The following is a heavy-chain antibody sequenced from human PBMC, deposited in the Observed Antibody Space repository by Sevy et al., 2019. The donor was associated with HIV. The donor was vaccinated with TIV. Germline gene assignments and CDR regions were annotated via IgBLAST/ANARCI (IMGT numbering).Heavy chain of an antibody. CDR2: MNPSRGNT. Sequence: ASVKVSCRTSGYTFTTYDINWVRQATGQGLEWMGWMNPSRGNTGSAQKFQGRLTMTRDTSTSTAYMELSSLESQDTAVYNCARRRGFGELLGLGYWGQGTLVTVSS. J-gene: IGHJ4*02. D-gene: IGHD3-10*01. V-gene: IGHV1-8*01. CDR1: GYTFTTYD. CDR3: ARRRGFGELLGLGY.